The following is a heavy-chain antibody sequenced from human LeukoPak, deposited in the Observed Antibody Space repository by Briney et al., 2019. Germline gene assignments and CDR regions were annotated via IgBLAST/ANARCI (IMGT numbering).Heavy chain of an antibody. V-gene: IGHV3-23*01. CDR2: ISGSGGRT. CDR3: AKDSWRDQLPFIFDI. J-gene: IGHJ3*02. CDR1: GFTFTNYV. Sequence: PGGSLRLSCAASGFTFTNYVMSWVRQAPGKGLEWVSGISGSGGRTFYADSVKGRFSISRDNSKNTLSLQMNSLRADDTAVYYCAKDSWRDQLPFIFDIWGQGTLVTVSS. D-gene: IGHD2-2*01.